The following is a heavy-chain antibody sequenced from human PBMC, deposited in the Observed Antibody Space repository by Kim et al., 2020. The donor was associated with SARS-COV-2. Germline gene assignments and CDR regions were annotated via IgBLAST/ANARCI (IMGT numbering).Heavy chain of an antibody. D-gene: IGHD2-15*01. Sequence: SETLSLTCTVSGGSISSYYWSWIRQPPGKGLEWIGYIYYSGSTNYNPSLKSRVTISVDTSKNQFSLKLSSVTTADTAVYYCARESYGYCSGGSCYSPNRGIDSWGQGTLVTVSS. CDR2: IYYSGST. CDR3: ARESYGYCSGGSCYSPNRGIDS. V-gene: IGHV4-59*01. CDR1: GGSISSYY. J-gene: IGHJ4*02.